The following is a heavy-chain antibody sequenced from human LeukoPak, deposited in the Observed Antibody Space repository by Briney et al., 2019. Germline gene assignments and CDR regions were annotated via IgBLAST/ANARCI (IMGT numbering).Heavy chain of an antibody. J-gene: IGHJ4*02. Sequence: PSETLSLTCAVSGGSISSDNWWSWVRQPPGKGLEWIGEIYHSGSTNYNPSLKSRVTISVATSKNQFSLKLNSVTAADTAVYYCARDFEGISGLFDYWGQGTLVTVSS. CDR3: ARDFEGISGLFDY. CDR2: IYHSGST. CDR1: GGSISSDNW. D-gene: IGHD2-15*01. V-gene: IGHV4-4*02.